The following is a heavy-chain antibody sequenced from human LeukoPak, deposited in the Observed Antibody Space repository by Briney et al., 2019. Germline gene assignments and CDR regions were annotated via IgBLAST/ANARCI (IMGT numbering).Heavy chain of an antibody. Sequence: PGGPLRLSCAASGFTFSSYSMNWVRQAPGKGLEWVSSISSSSSYIHSADSVRGRFTISRDNAKNSLFLQMNSLRAEDTAVYYCARDEWGDAFDIWGQGTMVTVFS. CDR1: GFTFSSYS. CDR2: ISSSSSYI. CDR3: ARDEWGDAFDI. V-gene: IGHV3-21*01. D-gene: IGHD1-26*01. J-gene: IGHJ3*02.